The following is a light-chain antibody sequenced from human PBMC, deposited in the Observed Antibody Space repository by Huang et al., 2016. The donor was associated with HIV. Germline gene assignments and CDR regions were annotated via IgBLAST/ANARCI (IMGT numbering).Light chain of an antibody. J-gene: IGKJ3*01. CDR2: GAS. Sequence: EIVLTQSPGTLSLSPGERATLSCRASQSLSGSYLAWFQHKPGQAPRLLIYGASSRATGIPDRFTGSGSGTDFTLTISRLEPEDFAVYYCQHYGDSPPFSFGPGTKVDIK. V-gene: IGKV3-20*01. CDR1: QSLSGSY. CDR3: QHYGDSPPFS.